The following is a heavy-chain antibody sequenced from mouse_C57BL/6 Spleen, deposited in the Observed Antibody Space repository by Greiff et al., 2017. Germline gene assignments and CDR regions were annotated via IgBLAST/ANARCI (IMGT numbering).Heavy chain of an antibody. CDR3: ARRELLRSRPPYFDY. CDR1: GYTFTDYY. CDR2: INPNNGGT. Sequence: VQLQQSGPELVKPGASVKISCKASGYTFTDYYMNWVKQSHGKSLEWIGDINPNNGGTSYNQKFKGKATLTVDKSSSTAYMELRSLTSEDSAVYYWARRELLRSRPPYFDYWGQGTTLTVSS. J-gene: IGHJ2*01. V-gene: IGHV1-26*01.